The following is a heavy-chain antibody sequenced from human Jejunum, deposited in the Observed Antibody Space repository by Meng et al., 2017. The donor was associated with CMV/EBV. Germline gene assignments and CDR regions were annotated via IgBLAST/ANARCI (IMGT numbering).Heavy chain of an antibody. CDR1: SSNY. CDR2: IYSGDTT. CDR3: ARLRVSCSSTSCYPNWFDP. D-gene: IGHD2-2*01. Sequence: SSNYMTWVRQAPGKGLEWVSIIYSGDTTYYADFVKGRFTISRDNSKNTLSLQMNSLRAEDTAVYYCARLRVSCSSTSCYPNWFDPWGQGTLGTVSS. J-gene: IGHJ5*02. V-gene: IGHV3-53*01.